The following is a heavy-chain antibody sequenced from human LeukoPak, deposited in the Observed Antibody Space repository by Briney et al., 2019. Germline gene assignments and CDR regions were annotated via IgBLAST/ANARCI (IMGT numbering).Heavy chain of an antibody. CDR3: ATRYSSGWYVNWFDP. CDR1: GGSISSSNYY. V-gene: IGHV4-39*01. Sequence: PSETLSLTCTVSGGSISSSNYYWGWIRQPPGQGLEWIGCIYYTGITYYNPSHKSRVIISIDTPKNQFSLKLSAVTAADTAVYYCATRYSSGWYVNWFDPWGQGTLVTVSS. J-gene: IGHJ5*02. CDR2: IYYTGIT. D-gene: IGHD6-19*01.